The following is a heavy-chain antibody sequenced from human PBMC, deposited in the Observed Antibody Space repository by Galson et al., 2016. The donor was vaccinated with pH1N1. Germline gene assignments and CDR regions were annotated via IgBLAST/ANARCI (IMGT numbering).Heavy chain of an antibody. CDR2: ISSSGDNR. CDR1: GFTFSTFA. Sequence: SLRLSCAASGFTFSTFAMHWVRQAPGEGLEWVAVISSSGDNRFYADSVKGRFTISRDSSKNTLYLQTNNLRREDTAFYYCARVRSSGYNYAQHFVDWGQGTRVTVSS. CDR3: ARVRSSGYNYAQHFVD. D-gene: IGHD3-22*01. V-gene: IGHV3-30-3*01. J-gene: IGHJ4*02.